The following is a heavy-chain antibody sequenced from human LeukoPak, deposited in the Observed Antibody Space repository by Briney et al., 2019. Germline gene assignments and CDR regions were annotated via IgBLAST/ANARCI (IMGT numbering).Heavy chain of an antibody. CDR1: GFTFSSYA. Sequence: GGSLRLSCAASGFTFSSYATSWVRQAPGKGLEWVSVISGSGGSIYYADSVKGRFTISRDNSKNTLYLQMNSLRAEDTAVYYCARAPRSGSYYNCFDYWGQGTLVTVSS. CDR3: ARAPRSGSYYNCFDY. V-gene: IGHV3-23*01. D-gene: IGHD3-10*01. J-gene: IGHJ4*02. CDR2: ISGSGGSI.